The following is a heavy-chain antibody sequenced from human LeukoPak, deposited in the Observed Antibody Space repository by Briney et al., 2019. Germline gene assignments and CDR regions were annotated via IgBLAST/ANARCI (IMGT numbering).Heavy chain of an antibody. CDR3: AGASRVRLDY. CDR1: GGSISSNY. V-gene: IGHV4-59*01. D-gene: IGHD4/OR15-4a*01. CDR2: IYNSGST. Sequence: PSETLSLTCTVSGGSISSNYWSWIRQPPGKGLEWIGYIYNSGSTIYNPSLKSRVTISVDTSKNQFSLKLSSVTAADTAVYYCAGASRVRLDYWAREPWSPSPQ. J-gene: IGHJ4*02.